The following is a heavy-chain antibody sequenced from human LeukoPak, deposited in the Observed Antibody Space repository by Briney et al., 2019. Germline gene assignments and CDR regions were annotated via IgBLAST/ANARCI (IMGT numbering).Heavy chain of an antibody. J-gene: IGHJ4*02. CDR2: LYSDGNT. D-gene: IGHD1-14*01. Sequence: GGPLRLSCTASGFTVITYDMTWVRQSRGEGLEWVSVLYSDGNTKYADSVQGRFTISRDNSKNTLYLEMNSLSPDDTAVYYCARGVEPLAANTLAYWGQGTLVTVSS. CDR1: GFTVITYD. V-gene: IGHV3-53*01. CDR3: ARGVEPLAANTLAY.